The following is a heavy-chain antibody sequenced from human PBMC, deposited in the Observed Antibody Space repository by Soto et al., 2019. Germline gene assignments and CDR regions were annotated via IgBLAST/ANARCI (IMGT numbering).Heavy chain of an antibody. CDR3: ARPVTITMVRGVDYYYGMDV. CDR1: GGTFSSYA. CDR2: IIPIFGTA. D-gene: IGHD3-10*01. Sequence: VASVKVSCKASGGTFSSYAISWVRQAPGQGLEWMGGIIPIFGTANYAQKFQGRVTITADESTSTAYMELSSLRSEDTAVYYCARPVTITMVRGVDYYYGMDVWG. V-gene: IGHV1-69*13. J-gene: IGHJ6*02.